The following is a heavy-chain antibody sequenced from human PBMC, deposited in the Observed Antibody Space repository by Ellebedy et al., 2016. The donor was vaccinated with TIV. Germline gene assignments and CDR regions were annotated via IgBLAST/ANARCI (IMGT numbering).Heavy chain of an antibody. CDR3: AKETPVVGENFDY. CDR2: ISASGERT. J-gene: IGHJ4*02. V-gene: IGHV3-23*01. CDR1: GFTVSSNY. Sequence: PGGSLRLSCAASGFTVSSNYMSWVRQTPGTGLEWVSAISASGERTYYIDSVMGRFTISRDNSKNTVYLQMTSLRVEDTAIYYCAKETPVVGENFDYWGQGTLVTVSS. D-gene: IGHD6-19*01.